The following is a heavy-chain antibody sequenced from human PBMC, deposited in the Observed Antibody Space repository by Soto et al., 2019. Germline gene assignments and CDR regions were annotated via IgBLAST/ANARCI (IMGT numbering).Heavy chain of an antibody. CDR2: INAGNGNT. D-gene: IGHD6-19*01. J-gene: IGHJ4*02. Sequence: QVQLVQSGAEEKKPGASVKVSCKASGYTFTGYAMHWVRQAPGHRLEWMGWINAGNGNTKYSQKFQGRVTITRDTSASTAYMELSSLRSEDTAVYYCARAVAVPADFEFWGQGTLVTVSS. V-gene: IGHV1-3*05. CDR3: ARAVAVPADFEF. CDR1: GYTFTGYA.